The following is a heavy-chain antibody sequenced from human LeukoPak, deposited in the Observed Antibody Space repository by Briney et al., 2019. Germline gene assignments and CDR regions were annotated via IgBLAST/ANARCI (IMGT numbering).Heavy chain of an antibody. D-gene: IGHD3-3*01. J-gene: IGHJ4*02. Sequence: GGSLRLSCAASGFTFSSYGMHWVRQAPGKGLEWVAFIRYDRSNKYYADSVKGRFTISRDNSKNTLYLQMNSLRAEDTAVYYCAKDQGLYDFWSGPQDYWGQGTLVTVSS. CDR2: IRYDRSNK. CDR1: GFTFSSYG. CDR3: AKDQGLYDFWSGPQDY. V-gene: IGHV3-30*02.